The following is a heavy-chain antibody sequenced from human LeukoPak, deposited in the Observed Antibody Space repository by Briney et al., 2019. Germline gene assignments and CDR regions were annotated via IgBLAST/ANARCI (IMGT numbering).Heavy chain of an antibody. D-gene: IGHD5-18*01. Sequence: PGGSLRLSCAASGFTFSSYEMNWVRQAPGKGLEWVSFISSGVTTIYYADSVKGRFTISRDNAKNSLYLQMNSLRAEDTAVYYCAKAFSGYSYPEPGDYWGQGTLVTVSS. CDR2: ISSGVTTI. V-gene: IGHV3-48*03. J-gene: IGHJ4*02. CDR3: AKAFSGYSYPEPGDY. CDR1: GFTFSSYE.